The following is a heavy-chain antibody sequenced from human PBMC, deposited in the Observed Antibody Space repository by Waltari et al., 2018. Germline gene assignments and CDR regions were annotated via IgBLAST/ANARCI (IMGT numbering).Heavy chain of an antibody. V-gene: IGHV3-23*04. D-gene: IGHD5-12*01. J-gene: IGHJ6*02. CDR2: ISGSGGST. Sequence: EVQLVESGGGLVQPGGSLRLSCAASGFTFSSYAMSWVRQAPGKGLEWVSAISGSGGSTYDADAVKGRFTISRDNSKNTRYLQMNSLRAEDTAVYYCAKAKSGYDSPDGGTYYYYGMDVWGQGTTVTVSS. CDR3: AKAKSGYDSPDGGTYYYYGMDV. CDR1: GFTFSSYA.